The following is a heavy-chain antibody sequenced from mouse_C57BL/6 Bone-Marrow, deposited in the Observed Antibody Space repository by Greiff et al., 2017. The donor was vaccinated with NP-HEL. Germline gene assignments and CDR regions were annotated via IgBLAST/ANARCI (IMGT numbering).Heavy chain of an antibody. V-gene: IGHV1-19*01. CDR3: ARPRAYYGSSYFDY. D-gene: IGHD1-1*01. CDR1: GYTFTDYY. CDR2: FNPYNGGT. Sequence: VQLQQSGPVLVKPGASVKMSCKASGYTFTDYYMNWVKQSHGKSLEWIGAFNPYNGGTSYNQKFKGKATLTVDKSSSTAYMELNSLTSEDSAVYYWARPRAYYGSSYFDYWGQGTTLTVSS. J-gene: IGHJ2*01.